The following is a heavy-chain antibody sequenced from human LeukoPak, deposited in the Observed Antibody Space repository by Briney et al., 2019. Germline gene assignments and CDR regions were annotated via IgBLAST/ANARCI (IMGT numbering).Heavy chain of an antibody. CDR3: ARDLGSGYYGPFDY. D-gene: IGHD3-22*01. V-gene: IGHV3-21*01. Sequence: GGSLRLSCAASGFTFSSYSMNWVRQAPGKGLEWVSSISSSSSYIYYADSVKGRFTISRDNAKNSLYLQMNSLRAEDTAVYYCARDLGSGYYGPFDYWGQGTLVTVSS. CDR2: ISSSSSYI. J-gene: IGHJ4*02. CDR1: GFTFSSYS.